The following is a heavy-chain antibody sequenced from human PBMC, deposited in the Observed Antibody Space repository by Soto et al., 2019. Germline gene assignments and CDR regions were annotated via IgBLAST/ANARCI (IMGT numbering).Heavy chain of an antibody. CDR1: GFTFSSYG. CDR2: IWYDGSNK. J-gene: IGHJ3*02. V-gene: IGHV3-33*01. Sequence: GGSLRLSCAASGFTFSSYGMHWVRQAPGKGLEWVAVIWYDGSNKYYADSVKGRFTISRDNSKNTLYLQMNSLRAEDTAVYYCARDVEQQLVDDAFDIWGQGTMVTVSS. D-gene: IGHD6-13*01. CDR3: ARDVEQQLVDDAFDI.